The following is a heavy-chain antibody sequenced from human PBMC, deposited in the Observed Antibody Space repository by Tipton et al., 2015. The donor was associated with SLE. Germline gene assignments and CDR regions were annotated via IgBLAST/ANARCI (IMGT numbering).Heavy chain of an antibody. CDR3: GPKHLGY. CDR1: GFTFRSYE. J-gene: IGHJ4*02. D-gene: IGHD7-27*01. CDR2: VSGTGTTT. V-gene: IGHV3-48*03. Sequence: SLRLSCAASGFTFRSYEMMWIRQAPGKGLEWISLVSGTGTTTYYADSVEGRFTISRDNTKNSLSLQMNSLRAEDTAVYYCGPKHLGYWGQGTLVTVSS.